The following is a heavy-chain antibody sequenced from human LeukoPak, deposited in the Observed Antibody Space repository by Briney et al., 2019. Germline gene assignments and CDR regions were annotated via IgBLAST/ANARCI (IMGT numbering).Heavy chain of an antibody. V-gene: IGHV3-48*02. J-gene: IGHJ4*02. D-gene: IGHD2-15*01. CDR3: AQKGGTDH. CDR2: ISSSSSAI. CDR1: GFTFSRFG. Sequence: GGSLRLSCAASGFTFSRFGMNWVRQAPGKGLEWISYISSSSSAIYYADSVKGRFTISRDNAKNPLYLQMNSLRDEDTAVYYCAQKGGTDHWGQGTLVTVSS.